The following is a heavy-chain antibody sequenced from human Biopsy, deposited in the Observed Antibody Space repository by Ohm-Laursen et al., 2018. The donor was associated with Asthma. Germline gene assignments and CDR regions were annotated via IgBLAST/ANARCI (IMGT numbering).Heavy chain of an antibody. CDR3: VRGSSSWHHGPFHYYYGLDA. V-gene: IGHV4-39*01. CDR2: IYYSGTT. J-gene: IGHJ6*02. CDR1: SGSGGYMRSGNCY. Sequence: SDTLSLTWSLSSGSGGYMRSGNCYWGWIRQPPGKGLEWIGSIYYSGTTYYNPSLESRVTVSADTSKNQFSLKLTSVTAADTAVYYCVRGSSSWHHGPFHYYYGLDAWGQGTTATVSS. D-gene: IGHD6-13*01.